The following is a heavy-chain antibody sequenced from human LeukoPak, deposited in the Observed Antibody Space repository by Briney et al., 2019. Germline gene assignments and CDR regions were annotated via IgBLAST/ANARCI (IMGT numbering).Heavy chain of an antibody. V-gene: IGHV3-30*02. Sequence: GGSLRRSCAASGFTFSSYGMLWVRQAPGKGLGWVAFIRYDGSNKYYADSVKGRFTISRDNSKNTLYLQMNSLRAEDTAVYYCAKFAEVVDWGQGTLVTVSS. CDR1: GFTFSSYG. J-gene: IGHJ4*02. CDR3: AKFAEVVD. D-gene: IGHD2-15*01. CDR2: IRYDGSNK.